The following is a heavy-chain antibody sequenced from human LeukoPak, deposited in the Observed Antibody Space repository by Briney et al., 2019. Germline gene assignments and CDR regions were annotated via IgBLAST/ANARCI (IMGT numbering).Heavy chain of an antibody. CDR1: GGSISSYY. CDR3: ARGTYSSNDWFDP. J-gene: IGHJ5*02. D-gene: IGHD6-13*01. Sequence: PSETLSLTCTVSGGSISSYYWSWIRQPPGKGLEWIGYIYYSGSTNYNPSLKSRVSISVDTSKNQFSLKLSSVTAADTAVYYCARGTYSSNDWFDPWGQGTLVTVSS. CDR2: IYYSGST. V-gene: IGHV4-59*08.